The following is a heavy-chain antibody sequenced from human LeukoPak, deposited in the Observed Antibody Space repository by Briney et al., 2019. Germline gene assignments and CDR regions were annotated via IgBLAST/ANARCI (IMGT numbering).Heavy chain of an antibody. CDR1: GGSFSGYY. Sequence: SEALSLTCAVYGGSFSGYYWSWIRQPPGKGLKWCGEINHSGSTNYNPSLKSRVTISVDTSKNQFSLKLSSVTAADTAVYYCARGLYYYYYGMDVWGQGTTVTVSS. CDR2: INHSGST. CDR3: ARGLYYYYYGMDV. J-gene: IGHJ6*02. V-gene: IGHV4-34*01.